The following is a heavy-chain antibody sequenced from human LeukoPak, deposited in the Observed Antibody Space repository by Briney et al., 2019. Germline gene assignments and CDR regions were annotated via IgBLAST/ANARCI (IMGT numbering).Heavy chain of an antibody. CDR2: IWYDGSNK. CDR3: ARVGIPGSYPYSADY. CDR1: GFTFSSYG. Sequence: GGSLRLSCAASGFTFSSYGMHWVRQAPGKGLEWVAVIWYDGSNKYYADSVKGRFTISRDNSKNTLYLQMNSLRAEDTAVYYCARVGIPGSYPYSADYWGQGTLVTVSS. J-gene: IGHJ4*02. V-gene: IGHV3-33*01. D-gene: IGHD1-26*01.